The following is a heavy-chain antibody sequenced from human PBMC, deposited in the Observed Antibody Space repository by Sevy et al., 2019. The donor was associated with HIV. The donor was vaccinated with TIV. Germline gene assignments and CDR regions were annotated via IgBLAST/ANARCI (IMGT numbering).Heavy chain of an antibody. J-gene: IGHJ6*02. CDR3: ARGGGLTDYGLDV. Sequence: SETLSLTCTVSGGSISPYYWNWIRQPPGKGLEWIGYMYYSGSTKYNHSFKSRVTISIDTSKKQFSVKLTSVTAADTAVCYCARGGGLTDYGLDVWGQGTTVTVSS. V-gene: IGHV4-59*01. CDR1: GGSISPYY. CDR2: MYYSGST. D-gene: IGHD3-16*01.